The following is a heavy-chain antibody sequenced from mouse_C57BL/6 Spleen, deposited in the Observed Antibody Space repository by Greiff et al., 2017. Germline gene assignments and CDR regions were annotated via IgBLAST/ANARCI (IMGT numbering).Heavy chain of an antibody. CDR3: ARSPEDYYAMDY. J-gene: IGHJ4*01. CDR1: GYAFTNYL. V-gene: IGHV1-54*01. CDR2: INPGSGGT. Sequence: VMLVESGAELVRPGTSVKVSCKASGYAFTNYLIEWVKQRPGQGLEWIGVINPGSGGTNYNEKFKGKATLTADKSSSTAYMQLSSLTSEDSAVYFCARSPEDYYAMDYWGQGTSVTVSS.